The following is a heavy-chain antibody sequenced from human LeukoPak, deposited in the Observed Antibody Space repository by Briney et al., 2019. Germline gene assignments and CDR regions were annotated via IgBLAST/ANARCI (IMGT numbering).Heavy chain of an antibody. CDR3: TRGRYYLDS. CDR1: GFTFSNAW. CDR2: FNSDGIST. J-gene: IGHJ4*02. V-gene: IGHV3-74*01. Sequence: GGSLRLSCAASGFTFSNAWMNWVRQAPGKGLVWVSRFNSDGISTYYVDSVKGRFTISRDNAKNTLYLQMNSLRAEDTAVYYCTRGRYYLDSWGQGTLVTVSS. D-gene: IGHD4-17*01.